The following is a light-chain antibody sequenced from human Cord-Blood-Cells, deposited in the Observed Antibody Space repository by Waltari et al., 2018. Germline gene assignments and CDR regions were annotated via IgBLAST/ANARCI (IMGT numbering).Light chain of an antibody. V-gene: IGKV3-11*01. Sequence: EIVLTQSPATLSLSPGERATLSCRASQSVSSYLAWYQQKPGQAPRLLIYDASNRATSIPARFSGSGSGTVFTLTISSLEPDDFAVYYCQQRSNWPLTFGGGTTVEIK. J-gene: IGKJ4*01. CDR3: QQRSNWPLT. CDR1: QSVSSY. CDR2: DAS.